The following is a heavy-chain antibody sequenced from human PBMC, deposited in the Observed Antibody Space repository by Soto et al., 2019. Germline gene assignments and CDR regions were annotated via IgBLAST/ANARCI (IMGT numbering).Heavy chain of an antibody. J-gene: IGHJ4*02. V-gene: IGHV3-23*01. CDR1: GFTFSSYT. CDR3: SYAWGIDY. CDR2: ISGSGSST. Sequence: GESLKISCAASGFTFSSYTMSWVRQAPGKGLEWVSTISGSGSSTYSADSVKGRFTISRDNSKNTLYLQMNSLRVEDTAIYFCSYAWGIDYWGQGTLVTVSS. D-gene: IGHD2-2*01.